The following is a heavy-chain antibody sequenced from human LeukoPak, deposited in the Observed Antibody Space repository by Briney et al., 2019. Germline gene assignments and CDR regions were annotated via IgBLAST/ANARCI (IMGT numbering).Heavy chain of an antibody. CDR2: MNPNSGNT. D-gene: IGHD1-26*01. CDR1: GDTFTSYD. V-gene: IGHV1-8*01. CDR3: ARGKTSGSYYGYFQH. J-gene: IGHJ1*01. Sequence: GASVKVSCKASGDTFTSYDINWVRQATGQGLEWMGWMNPNSGNTGYAQKFQGRVTMTRNTSISTAYMELSSLRSEDTAVYYCARGKTSGSYYGYFQHWGQGTLVTVSS.